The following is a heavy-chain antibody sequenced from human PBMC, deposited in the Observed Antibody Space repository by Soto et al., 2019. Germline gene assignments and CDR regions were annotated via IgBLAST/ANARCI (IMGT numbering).Heavy chain of an antibody. J-gene: IGHJ4*02. CDR2: ISSSGGTI. CDR3: AKDYSLAYQYFDY. V-gene: IGHV3-48*03. Sequence: GGSLRLSCAASGFTFSSYDMNWVRQAPGKGLEWLSYISSSGGTIYYADSPKGRFTVSRDNAKNSLYLQMNSLRAEDTAVYYCAKDYSLAYQYFDYWGQGTLVTVSS. D-gene: IGHD2-15*01. CDR1: GFTFSSYD.